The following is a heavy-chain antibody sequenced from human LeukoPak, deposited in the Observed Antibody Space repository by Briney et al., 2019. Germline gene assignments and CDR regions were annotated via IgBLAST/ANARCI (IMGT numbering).Heavy chain of an antibody. CDR2: ISGSGGST. D-gene: IGHD2-15*01. J-gene: IGHJ4*02. CDR1: GFTFSSYG. CDR3: AKAPVTTCSGAYCSPFDY. Sequence: GGSLRLSCAASGFTFSSYGMSWVRQAPGKGLEWVSAISGSGGSTYYADSVKGRFTISRDNSKNTLYLQMNSLRAEDTAVYYCAKAPVTTCSGAYCSPFDYWGQGTLVTVSS. V-gene: IGHV3-23*01.